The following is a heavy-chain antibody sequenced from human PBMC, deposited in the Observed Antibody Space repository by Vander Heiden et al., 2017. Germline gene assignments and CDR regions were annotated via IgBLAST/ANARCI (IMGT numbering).Heavy chain of an antibody. J-gene: IGHJ3*02. CDR1: GGAVSSTSYY. CDR2: VYYSGSA. D-gene: IGHD3-16*01. V-gene: IGHV4-39*01. Sequence: QLQLQESGPGLVRPSETPSLTCAVSGGAVSSTSYYWDWIRQPPGKGLEWIGTVYYSGSAYYNPSLKSRLTISVDTSKNQFSLKVTSVTAADTAVYFCARKGAPEAFDIWGQGTMVTVSS. CDR3: ARKGAPEAFDI.